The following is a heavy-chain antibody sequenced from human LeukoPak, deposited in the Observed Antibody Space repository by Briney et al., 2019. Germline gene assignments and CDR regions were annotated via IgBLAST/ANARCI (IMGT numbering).Heavy chain of an antibody. J-gene: IGHJ4*02. V-gene: IGHV4-59*08. CDR3: ASRIIVGAGYYFDY. CDR2: IYYSGST. Sequence: SETLSLTCTVSGGSISSYYWSWIRQPPGKGLEWIGYIYYSGSTKYNPSLKSRVTISVDTSKNQFSLKLSSVTAADTAVYYCASRIIVGAGYYFDYWGQGTLVTVSS. D-gene: IGHD1-26*01. CDR1: GGSISSYY.